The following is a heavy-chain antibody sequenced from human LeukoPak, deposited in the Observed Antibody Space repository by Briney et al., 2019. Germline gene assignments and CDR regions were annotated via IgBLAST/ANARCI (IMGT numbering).Heavy chain of an antibody. Sequence: PGGSLRLSCAASGFVFSSYAMSWVRQAPGKGLEWVSTLSDSGGKTYYAASVKGRFTISRDNSKNTLYLQMNSPRAEDTAVYYCAKVGLRLGGDYWGQGTLVTVSS. J-gene: IGHJ4*02. CDR1: GFVFSSYA. CDR2: LSDSGGKT. CDR3: AKVGLRLGGDY. D-gene: IGHD4-17*01. V-gene: IGHV3-23*01.